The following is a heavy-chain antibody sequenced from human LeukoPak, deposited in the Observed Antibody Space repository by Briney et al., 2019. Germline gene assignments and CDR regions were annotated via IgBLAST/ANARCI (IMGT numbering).Heavy chain of an antibody. CDR2: INGDGGEK. Sequence: AGGSLRLSCAASGFPFSRHWMSWVRQAPGEGLGWGANINGDGGEKHYVDSVKGRFTISRDNTKNSVYLQMNSLRGEDTAVYYCAREEGIDGSGYYYLLGQWGQGTLVTVSS. D-gene: IGHD3-22*01. CDR1: GFPFSRHW. J-gene: IGHJ4*02. CDR3: AREEGIDGSGYYYLLGQ. V-gene: IGHV3-7*01.